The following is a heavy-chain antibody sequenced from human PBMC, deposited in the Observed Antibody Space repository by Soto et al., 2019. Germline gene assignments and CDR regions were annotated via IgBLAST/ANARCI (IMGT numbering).Heavy chain of an antibody. CDR2: INHSGST. CDR1: GGSFSGYY. Sequence: SETLSLTCAVYGGSFSGYYWSWIRQPPGKGLEWIGEINHSGSTNYNPSLKSRVTISVDTSKNQFSLKLSSVTAADTAVYYCARNTYYYGSGSYGPWGQGTLVTVSS. V-gene: IGHV4-34*01. J-gene: IGHJ5*02. D-gene: IGHD3-10*01. CDR3: ARNTYYYGSGSYGP.